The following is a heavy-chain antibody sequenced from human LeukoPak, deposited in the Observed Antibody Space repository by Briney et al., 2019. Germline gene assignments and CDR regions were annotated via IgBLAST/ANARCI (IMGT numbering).Heavy chain of an antibody. J-gene: IGHJ6*02. Sequence: SETLSLTCTVSGGSISSSGYYWSWIRQHPGKGLEWIGYIYYSGSTYYNPSLKSRVTISVDTSKNQFSLKLSSVTAEDTAVYYCARDALSGITKDVWGQGTTVTVSS. CDR2: IYYSGST. CDR1: GGSISSSGYY. D-gene: IGHD1-7*01. V-gene: IGHV4-31*03. CDR3: ARDALSGITKDV.